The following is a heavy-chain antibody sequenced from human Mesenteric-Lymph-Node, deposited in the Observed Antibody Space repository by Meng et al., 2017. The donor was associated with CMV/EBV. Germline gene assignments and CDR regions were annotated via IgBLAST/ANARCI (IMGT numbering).Heavy chain of an antibody. J-gene: IGHJ6*02. CDR2: ISSGGSII. CDR1: GFKFSSHE. Sequence: GGSLRLSCVVSGFKFSSHEMNWVRQAPGKGLEYISYISSGGSIIYYADFVKGRFTISRDNARNSLFLQMNSLRAEDTAVYYCAREGVRRRITIFGVVISHGMDVWGQGTTVTVSS. CDR3: AREGVRRRITIFGVVISHGMDV. D-gene: IGHD3-3*01. V-gene: IGHV3-48*03.